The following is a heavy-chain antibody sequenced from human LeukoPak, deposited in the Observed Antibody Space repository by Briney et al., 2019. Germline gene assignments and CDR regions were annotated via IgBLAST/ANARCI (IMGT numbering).Heavy chain of an antibody. D-gene: IGHD4-23*01. V-gene: IGHV1-46*01. CDR3: AKEAYGGNPYGYMDV. Sequence: ASVKVSCKASGYTFTSYYMHWVRQAPGQGLEWMGIINPSGGSTSYAQKFQGRVTITTDESTSTAYMELSSLRSEDTAVYYCAKEAYGGNPYGYMDVWGKGTTVTVSS. CDR1: GYTFTSYY. J-gene: IGHJ6*03. CDR2: INPSGGST.